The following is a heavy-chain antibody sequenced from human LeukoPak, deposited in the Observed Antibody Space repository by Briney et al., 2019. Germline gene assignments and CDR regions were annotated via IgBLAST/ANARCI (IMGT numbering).Heavy chain of an antibody. Sequence: GGSLRLSCAASGFTFDDYGMSRVRQAPGKGLEWVSGINWNGGSTGYADSVQGRFTISRDNAKNSLYLQMNSLRAEDTALHYCARGHCSSTSCYTPHWGQGTLVTVSS. CDR2: INWNGGST. J-gene: IGHJ4*02. D-gene: IGHD2-2*02. V-gene: IGHV3-20*04. CDR1: GFTFDDYG. CDR3: ARGHCSSTSCYTPH.